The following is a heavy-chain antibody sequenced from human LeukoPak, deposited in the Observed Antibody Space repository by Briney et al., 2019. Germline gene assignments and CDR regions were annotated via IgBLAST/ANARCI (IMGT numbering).Heavy chain of an antibody. Sequence: QPGGSLRLSCATSGFTFRSYAMRWVRQAPGKGLEWVSAISGSGGSTYYADSVKGRFTISRDNSKNTLYLQMNSLRAEDTAVYYCAKDGNYYGSGEPHFADYWGQGTLVTVSS. D-gene: IGHD3-10*01. CDR3: AKDGNYYGSGEPHFADY. CDR1: GFTFRSYA. CDR2: ISGSGGST. J-gene: IGHJ4*02. V-gene: IGHV3-23*01.